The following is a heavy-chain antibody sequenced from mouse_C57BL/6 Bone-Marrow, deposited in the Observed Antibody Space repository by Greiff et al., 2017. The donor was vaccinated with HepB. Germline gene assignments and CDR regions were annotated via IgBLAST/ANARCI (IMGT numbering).Heavy chain of an antibody. CDR3: ARQGWDGVWFAY. V-gene: IGHV5-15*01. CDR2: ISNLAYSI. Sequence: EVHLVESGGGLVQPGGSLKLSCAASGFTFSDYGMAWVRQAPRKGPEWVAFISNLAYSIYYADTVTGRFTISRENAKNTLYLEMSSLRSEDTAMYYCARQGWDGVWFAYWGQGTLVTVSA. J-gene: IGHJ3*01. D-gene: IGHD4-1*01. CDR1: GFTFSDYG.